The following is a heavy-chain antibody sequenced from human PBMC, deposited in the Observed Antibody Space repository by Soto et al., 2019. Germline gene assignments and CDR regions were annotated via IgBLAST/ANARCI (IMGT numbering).Heavy chain of an antibody. CDR1: GFTFSSYS. CDR3: ARDRRDIVVVPAANLNWFDP. V-gene: IGHV3-21*01. J-gene: IGHJ5*02. Sequence: EVQLVESGGGLVKPGGSLRLSCAASGFTFSSYSMNWVRQAPGKGLEWVSSISSSSSYIYYADSVKGRFTISRDNAKNSLYLQMSRLRAEDTAVYYCARDRRDIVVVPAANLNWFDPWGQGTLVTVSS. D-gene: IGHD2-2*01. CDR2: ISSSSSYI.